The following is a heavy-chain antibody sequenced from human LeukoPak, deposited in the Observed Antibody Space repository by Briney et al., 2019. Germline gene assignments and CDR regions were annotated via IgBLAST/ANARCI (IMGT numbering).Heavy chain of an antibody. D-gene: IGHD5-18*01. CDR2: INWNGGST. V-gene: IGHV3-20*01. CDR1: GFMFADHG. Sequence: GESLRLSCAASGFMFADHGMTWVRQVPGKGLEWVSGINWNGGSTGYVDSVKGRFTISRDNAKNSLYLQMNSLRAEDTALYHCARREGYELWLNHAFDIWGQGTMVTVSS. J-gene: IGHJ3*02. CDR3: ARREGYELWLNHAFDI.